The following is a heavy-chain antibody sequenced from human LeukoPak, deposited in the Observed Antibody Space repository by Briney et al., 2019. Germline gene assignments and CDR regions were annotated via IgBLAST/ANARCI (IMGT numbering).Heavy chain of an antibody. CDR1: GYSFTSYW. V-gene: IGHV5-51*01. D-gene: IGHD3-3*01. CDR3: ARHVFEEAIFGVVYYYGMDV. Sequence: GESLKISCKGSGYSFTSYWIGWVRQMPGKGLEWMGIIYPGDSDTRYSPSFQGQVTISADKSISTAYLQWSSLKASDTAMYYCARHVFEEAIFGVVYYYGMDVWGQGTAVTVSS. J-gene: IGHJ6*02. CDR2: IYPGDSDT.